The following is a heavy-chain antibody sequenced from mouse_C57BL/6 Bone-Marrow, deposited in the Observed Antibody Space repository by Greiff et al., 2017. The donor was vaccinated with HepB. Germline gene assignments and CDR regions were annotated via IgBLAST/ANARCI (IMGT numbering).Heavy chain of an antibody. CDR3: TTTPITTVFYWYFDV. Sequence: DVKLVESGGGLVQPGGSMKLSCAASGFTFSDAWMDWVRQSPEKGLEWVAEIRNKANNHATYYAESVKGRFTISRDDSKSSVYLQMNSLRAEDTGIYYCTTTPITTVFYWYFDVWGTGTTVTVSS. V-gene: IGHV6-6*01. J-gene: IGHJ1*03. CDR2: IRNKANNHAT. CDR1: GFTFSDAW. D-gene: IGHD1-1*01.